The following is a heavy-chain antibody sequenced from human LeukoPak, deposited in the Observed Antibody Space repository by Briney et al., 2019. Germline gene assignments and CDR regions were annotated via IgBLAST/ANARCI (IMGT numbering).Heavy chain of an antibody. CDR3: ARATKLLWFGELLEKGSYYFDY. J-gene: IGHJ4*02. CDR1: GGSISSYY. V-gene: IGHV4-59*01. CDR2: IYYSGST. Sequence: SETLSLTCTVSGGSISSYYWSWIRQPAGKGLERMGYIYYSGSTNYNPSLKSRVTISVDTSKNQFSLKLSSVTAADTAVYYCARATKLLWFGELLEKGSYYFDYWGQGTLVTVSS. D-gene: IGHD3-10*01.